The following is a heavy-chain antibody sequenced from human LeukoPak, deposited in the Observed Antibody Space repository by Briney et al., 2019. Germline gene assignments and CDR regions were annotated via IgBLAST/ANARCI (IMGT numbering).Heavy chain of an antibody. V-gene: IGHV1-18*01. CDR2: ISAYNGNT. CDR1: GYTFTSYG. Sequence: GASVKVSCKASGYTFTSYGISWVRQAPGQGLEWMGWISAYNGNTNYAQKLQGRVTMTTDTSTSTAYMELSRLRSDDTAVYYCARGRFGDPGGRYYFDYWGQGTLVTVSS. J-gene: IGHJ4*02. CDR3: ARGRFGDPGGRYYFDY. D-gene: IGHD3-10*01.